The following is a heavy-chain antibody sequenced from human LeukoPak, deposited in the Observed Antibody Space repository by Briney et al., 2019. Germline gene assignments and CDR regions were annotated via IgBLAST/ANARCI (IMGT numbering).Heavy chain of an antibody. V-gene: IGHV7-4-1*02. CDR2: INTNTGNP. CDR1: GYTFTSYD. D-gene: IGHD3-22*01. CDR3: ARDRGYSPGYYYYGMDV. J-gene: IGHJ6*02. Sequence: ASVKVSCKASGYTFTSYDINWVRQAPGQGLEWMGWINTNTGNPTYAQGFTGRFVFSLDTSVSTAYLQISSLKAEDTAVYYCARDRGYSPGYYYYGMDVWGQGTTVTVSS.